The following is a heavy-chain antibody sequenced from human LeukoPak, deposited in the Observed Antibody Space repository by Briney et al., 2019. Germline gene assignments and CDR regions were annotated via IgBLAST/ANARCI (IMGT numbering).Heavy chain of an antibody. CDR1: GYTFTSYG. CDR3: AREELPYVWGSYRPDY. J-gene: IGHJ4*02. V-gene: IGHV1-18*01. CDR2: ISGYNGNT. Sequence: ASVKVSCTASGYTFTSYGISWVRQAPGQGLGWMGRISGYNGNTKYAQQVQGRVTMTTDTSTSTAYMELRSLKSDDTAVYYCAREELPYVWGSYRPDYWGQGTLVAVSS. D-gene: IGHD3-16*02.